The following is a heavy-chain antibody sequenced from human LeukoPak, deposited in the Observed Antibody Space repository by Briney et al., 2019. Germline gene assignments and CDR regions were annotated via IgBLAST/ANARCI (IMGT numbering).Heavy chain of an antibody. Sequence: ASVKVSCKASGYTFTSYDINWVRQAPGQGLEWVGWISAYNGNTNYEQKLQGRVTMTRDTSTSTVYMELRSLRSDDTAVYYCARGIDSASPPLGTFEIWGQGTMVTVSS. D-gene: IGHD1-26*01. J-gene: IGHJ3*02. CDR1: GYTFTSYD. CDR3: ARGIDSASPPLGTFEI. CDR2: ISAYNGNT. V-gene: IGHV1-18*01.